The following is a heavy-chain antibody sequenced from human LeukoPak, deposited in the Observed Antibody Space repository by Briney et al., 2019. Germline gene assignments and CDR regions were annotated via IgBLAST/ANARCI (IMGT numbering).Heavy chain of an antibody. V-gene: IGHV1-3*01. J-gene: IGHJ5*02. D-gene: IGHD3-10*01. CDR3: ARSRLLLWFGEWTVGALDP. Sequence: ASVKVSCKASGYTFTSYAMHWVRQAPGQRLEWMGWINAGNGNTKYSQKFQGRVTITRDTSASTAYMELSSLRSEDTAVYYCARSRLLLWFGEWTVGALDPWGQGTLVTVSS. CDR2: INAGNGNT. CDR1: GYTFTSYA.